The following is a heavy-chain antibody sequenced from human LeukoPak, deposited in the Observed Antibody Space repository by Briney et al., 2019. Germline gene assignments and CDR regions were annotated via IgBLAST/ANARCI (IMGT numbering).Heavy chain of an antibody. CDR3: ARDWGDGYTFDY. Sequence: GGSLRLSCAASGFTFSSYAMSWVRQAPGKGLEWVSVIYSGGSTYYADSVKGGFTISRDNSKNTLYLQMNSLRAEDTAVYYCARDWGDGYTFDYWGQGTLVTVSS. J-gene: IGHJ4*02. V-gene: IGHV3-66*01. CDR2: IYSGGST. D-gene: IGHD5-24*01. CDR1: GFTFSSYA.